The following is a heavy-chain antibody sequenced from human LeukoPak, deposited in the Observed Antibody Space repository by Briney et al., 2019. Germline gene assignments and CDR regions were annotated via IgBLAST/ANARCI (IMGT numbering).Heavy chain of an antibody. J-gene: IGHJ4*02. CDR2: IRYDGSNK. CDR3: AKDGSARNVVVVPDFDY. Sequence: GGSLRLSCAASGFTFSSYGMHWVRQAPGKGLEWVAFIRYDGSNKYYTDSVMGRFTISRDNSKNTLFLQMNSLRAEDTAVYYCAKDGSARNVVVVPDFDYWGQGTLVTVSS. V-gene: IGHV3-30*02. D-gene: IGHD2-2*01. CDR1: GFTFSSYG.